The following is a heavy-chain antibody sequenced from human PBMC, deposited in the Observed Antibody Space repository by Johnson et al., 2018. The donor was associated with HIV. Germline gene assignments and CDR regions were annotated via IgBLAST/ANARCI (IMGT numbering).Heavy chain of an antibody. V-gene: IGHV3-11*04. CDR3: AREKYTIHAFDI. Sequence: QVQLVESGGDLVKPGGSLRVSCVASGFAFSDSHMSLIRQAPGKGLEWISYISSGGSSVYYADSVRGRFTISRDNSKGTVYLQMDGLRPEDTALYYCAREKYTIHAFDIWGQGTMVTVSS. D-gene: IGHD2-2*02. CDR2: ISSGGSSV. CDR1: GFAFSDSH. J-gene: IGHJ3*02.